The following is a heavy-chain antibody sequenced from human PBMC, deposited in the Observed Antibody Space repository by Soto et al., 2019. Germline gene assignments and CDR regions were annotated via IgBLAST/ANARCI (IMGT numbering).Heavy chain of an antibody. J-gene: IGHJ4*02. CDR2: IFESGAT. CDR1: GGSISSSSW. CDR3: TTSHAGELNN. V-gene: IGHV4-4*02. Sequence: QVQLQESGPGLVKPSGTLSLTCAVSGGSISSSSWWTWVRQSPGKGLEWIGEIFESGATNYNPSLKSRLTMSVDKSKNQFSLNLSPLTAADTAVYFCTTSHAGELNNWGQGTLVTVSS. D-gene: IGHD1-7*01.